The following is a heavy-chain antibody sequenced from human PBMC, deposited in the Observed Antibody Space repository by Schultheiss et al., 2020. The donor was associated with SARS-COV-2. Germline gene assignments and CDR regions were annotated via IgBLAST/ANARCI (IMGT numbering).Heavy chain of an antibody. CDR2: IYSGGST. CDR3: ARDGGGSYDAFDI. D-gene: IGHD1-26*01. J-gene: IGHJ3*02. V-gene: IGHV3-66*01. Sequence: GGSLRLSCAASGFTVSSNYMSWVRQAPGKGLEWVSVIYSGGSTYYADSVKGRFTIYRDNSKNTLYLQMNSLRAEDTAVYYCARDGGGSYDAFDIWGQGTMVTVSS. CDR1: GFTVSSNY.